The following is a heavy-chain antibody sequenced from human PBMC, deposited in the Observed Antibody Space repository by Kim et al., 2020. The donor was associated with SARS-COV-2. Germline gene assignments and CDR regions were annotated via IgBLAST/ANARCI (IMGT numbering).Heavy chain of an antibody. V-gene: IGHV3-48*02. CDR1: GFTFSSYS. D-gene: IGHD6-19*01. J-gene: IGHJ3*02. CDR2: ISSSSSTI. CDR3: ATNSGWYKGPAFDI. Sequence: GGSLRLSCAASGFTFSSYSMNWVRQAPGKGLEWVSYISSSSSTIYYADSVKGRFTISRDNAKNSLYLQMNSLRDEDTAVYYCATNSGWYKGPAFDIWGQGTMVTVSS.